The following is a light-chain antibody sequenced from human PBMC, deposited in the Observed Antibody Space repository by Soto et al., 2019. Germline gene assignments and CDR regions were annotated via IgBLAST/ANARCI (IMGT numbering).Light chain of an antibody. Sequence: EIVLTQSPATLSLSPGERATLSCRASQSVSTYLAWYQQKPGQAPRLLIYDASSRATGIPARFSGSGSGTDFTLTISSLEPKDFEIYYCQQRSNWAYTFCQGTKLEIK. CDR3: QQRSNWAYT. CDR1: QSVSTY. CDR2: DAS. J-gene: IGKJ2*01. V-gene: IGKV3-11*01.